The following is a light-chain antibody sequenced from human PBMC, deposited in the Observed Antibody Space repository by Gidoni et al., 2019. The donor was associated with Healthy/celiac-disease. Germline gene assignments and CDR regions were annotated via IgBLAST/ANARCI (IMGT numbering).Light chain of an antibody. V-gene: IGKV1-5*03. Sequence: DIQMTQSPSTLSASVGDRVTITCRASQGISSWLAWYQQKPGKAPKLLIYKASSLESGVPSRFSGSGSGTEFTLTISSLQPDDFATYYCQQYNSYSHTFGPGTKVDIK. CDR2: KAS. CDR1: QGISSW. J-gene: IGKJ3*01. CDR3: QQYNSYSHT.